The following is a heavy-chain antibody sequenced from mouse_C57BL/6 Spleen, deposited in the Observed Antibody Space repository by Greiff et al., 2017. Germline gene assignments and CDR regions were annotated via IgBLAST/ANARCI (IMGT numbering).Heavy chain of an antibody. J-gene: IGHJ4*01. D-gene: IGHD4-1*01. CDR1: GFTFSSYG. V-gene: IGHV5-6*01. CDR2: ISSGGSYT. Sequence: EVQGVESGGDLVKPGGSLKLSCAASGFTFSSYGMSWVRQTPDKRLEWVATISSGGSYTYYPDSVKGRFTIARDNAKNALYLQMSSLKSEDTAKYYCARQGNWDEAMDYWGQGTSVTVSS. CDR3: ARQGNWDEAMDY.